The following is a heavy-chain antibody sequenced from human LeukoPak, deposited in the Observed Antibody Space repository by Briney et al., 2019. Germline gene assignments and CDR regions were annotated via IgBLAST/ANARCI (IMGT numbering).Heavy chain of an antibody. D-gene: IGHD2-2*01. CDR1: GGSISSYY. CDR2: IYYSGST. CDR3: ATADIVVVPAVNDAFDI. J-gene: IGHJ3*02. Sequence: PSETLSLTCTVSGGSISSYYWSWIRQPPGKGLEWIGSIYYSGSTYYNPSLKSRVTISVDTSKNQFSLKLSSVTAADTAVYYCATADIVVVPAVNDAFDIWGQGTMVTVSS. V-gene: IGHV4-59*05.